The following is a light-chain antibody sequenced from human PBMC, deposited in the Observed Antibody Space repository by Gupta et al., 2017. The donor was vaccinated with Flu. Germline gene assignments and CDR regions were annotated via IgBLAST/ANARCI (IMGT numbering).Light chain of an antibody. CDR1: QKIKND. Sequence: PSSLSASVGDRVTITGRASQKIKNDLGWYQQRPGKAPKRLIYAASTLTTGVPTRFSGSGSGTEFTLAISSRQPEEFATYYCLHHNLSPWTFGQGTKVDIK. CDR2: AAS. V-gene: IGKV1-17*01. CDR3: LHHNLSPWT. J-gene: IGKJ1*01.